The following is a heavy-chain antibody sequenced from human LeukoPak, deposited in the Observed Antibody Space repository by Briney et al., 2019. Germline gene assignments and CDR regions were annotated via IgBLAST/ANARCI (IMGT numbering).Heavy chain of an antibody. CDR1: GFTVSSNY. J-gene: IGHJ6*04. V-gene: IGHV3-53*01. Sequence: GGSLRLSCAASGFTVSSNYMSWVRQAPGKGLEWVSVIYSGGSTYYADSVKGRFTISRDNSKNTLYLQMNSLRAEDTAVYYCAEGTYYYYGMDVWGKGTTVTVSS. CDR3: AEGTYYYYGMDV. CDR2: IYSGGST.